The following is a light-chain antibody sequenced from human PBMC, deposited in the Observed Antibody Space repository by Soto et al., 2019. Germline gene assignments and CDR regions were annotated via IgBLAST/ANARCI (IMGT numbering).Light chain of an antibody. V-gene: IGKV3-20*01. CDR3: HQYCSSPRT. J-gene: IGKJ1*01. CDR1: PSVSSSY. Sequence: EIVLTQSPGTLSLSPGERATLSCRASPSVSSSYLAWYQQKPGQAPRLLIYGTSSRATGIPDRFSGSGSGTDFTLAISRLEPEDFAVYYCHQYCSSPRTFGQGTKVEIK. CDR2: GTS.